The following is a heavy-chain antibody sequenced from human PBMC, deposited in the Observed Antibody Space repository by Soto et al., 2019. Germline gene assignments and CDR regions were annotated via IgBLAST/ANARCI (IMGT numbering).Heavy chain of an antibody. CDR1: GYTFRSYG. Sequence: GAAVTVSCKASGYTFRSYGVSWVRQAPGQGLEWMGWISAYNGNTNYAQKFQGRVTMTRDTSTSTAYMELRSLRSDDTAMYYCATTPRGNFRPNDALDIWGQGTMVTVSS. D-gene: IGHD1-7*01. CDR2: ISAYNGNT. V-gene: IGHV1-18*04. J-gene: IGHJ3*02. CDR3: ATTPRGNFRPNDALDI.